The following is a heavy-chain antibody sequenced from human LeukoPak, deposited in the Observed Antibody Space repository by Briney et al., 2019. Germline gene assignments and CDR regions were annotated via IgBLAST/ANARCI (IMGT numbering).Heavy chain of an antibody. CDR1: GFTFSIYS. CDR2: IRSSSDTI. Sequence: GGSLRLSCAASGFTFSIYSMNWVRQAPGKGLEWVSYIRSSSDTIYYADSVKGRFTISRDNAKSSLYLQMNSLRDEDTAMYLCASDSDYSFDYWGQGTLVTVSS. CDR3: ASDSDYSFDY. D-gene: IGHD2-21*01. V-gene: IGHV3-48*02. J-gene: IGHJ4*02.